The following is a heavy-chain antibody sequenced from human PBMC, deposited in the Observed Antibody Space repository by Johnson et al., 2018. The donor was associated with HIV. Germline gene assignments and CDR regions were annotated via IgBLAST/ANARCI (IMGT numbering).Heavy chain of an antibody. Sequence: VQLVESGGGVVQPGRSLRLSCAASGFTFSSYAIHWVRQAPGKGLAWVAVISYDGSNKYYADSVKGRFTISRDNSKNTLYLQMNSLRAEDTAVYYCARAMTTVSTWAFDIWGQGTMVTVSS. CDR1: GFTFSSYA. CDR2: ISYDGSNK. V-gene: IGHV3-30-3*01. D-gene: IGHD4-17*01. J-gene: IGHJ3*02. CDR3: ARAMTTVSTWAFDI.